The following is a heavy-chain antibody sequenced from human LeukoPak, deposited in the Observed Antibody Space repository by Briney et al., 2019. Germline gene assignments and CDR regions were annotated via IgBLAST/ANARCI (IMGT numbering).Heavy chain of an antibody. CDR3: ARDYYDSSGDNWYFDL. D-gene: IGHD3-22*01. Sequence: PSETLSLTCTVSGGSISGFYWSWIRQPPGKGLEWIGYIYYSGDSNYNPSLKSRVTMSLDTSKNQLSLRLSSVTAADTAVYYCARDYYDSSGDNWYFDLWGRGTLVTVSS. CDR2: IYYSGDS. V-gene: IGHV4-59*12. CDR1: GGSISGFY. J-gene: IGHJ2*01.